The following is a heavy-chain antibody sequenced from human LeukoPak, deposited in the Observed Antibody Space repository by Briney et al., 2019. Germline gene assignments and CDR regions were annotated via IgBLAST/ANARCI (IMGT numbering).Heavy chain of an antibody. CDR3: ARNHPGKEQQLVRD. J-gene: IGHJ4*02. Sequence: PSETLSLTCTVSGGSISSSSYYWGWIRQPPGKGLEWIGSIYYSGSTYYNPSLKSRVTISVDTSKNQFSLKLSSVTAADTAVYYCARNHPGKEQQLVRDWGQGTLVTVSS. V-gene: IGHV4-39*01. CDR2: IYYSGST. D-gene: IGHD6-13*01. CDR1: GGSISSSSYY.